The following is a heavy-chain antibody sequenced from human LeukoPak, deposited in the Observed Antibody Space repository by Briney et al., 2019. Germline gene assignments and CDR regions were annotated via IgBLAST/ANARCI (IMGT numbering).Heavy chain of an antibody. CDR1: GFTFSSFG. V-gene: IGHV3-30*18. J-gene: IGHJ4*02. D-gene: IGHD4-23*01. CDR3: AKVPHYGGNSPYFDS. Sequence: GGSLRLSCSASGFTFSSFGMHWVRQAPGKGLEWVAVISSDGSNKAYADSVKGRFTISRDNSKSTLSLQMNGLGAEDTAVYYCAKVPHYGGNSPYFDSWGQGTLVTVSS. CDR2: ISSDGSNK.